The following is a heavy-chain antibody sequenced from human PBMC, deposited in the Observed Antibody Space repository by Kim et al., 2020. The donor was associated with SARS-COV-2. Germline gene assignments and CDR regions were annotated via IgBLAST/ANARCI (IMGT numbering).Heavy chain of an antibody. V-gene: IGHV3-23*01. CDR2: ISGSGGTT. Sequence: GGSLRLSCVASGFTFSSYAMSWVRQAPGKGLEWVSSISGSGGTTFYADSVKGRFTISRDNSKNTLYVQMNSLKVEDTAVYYCAKKEFAGTTVGTFDFWGQGTMVTVSS. J-gene: IGHJ3*01. CDR3: AKKEFAGTTVGTFDF. D-gene: IGHD1-1*01. CDR1: GFTFSSYA.